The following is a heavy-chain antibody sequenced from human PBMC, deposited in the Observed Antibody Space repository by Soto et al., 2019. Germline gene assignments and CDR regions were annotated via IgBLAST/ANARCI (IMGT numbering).Heavy chain of an antibody. CDR2: ISYDGSNK. CDR1: GFTFSSYA. CDR3: ARARRPDEVNWFDP. J-gene: IGHJ5*02. Sequence: QVQLVESGGGVVQPGRSLRLSCAASGFTFSSYAMHWVRQAPGKGLEWVAVISYDGSNKYYADSVKGRFTISRDNSKNTLYLQMNSLRAEDTAVYYCARARRPDEVNWFDPWGQGTLVTVSS. V-gene: IGHV3-30-3*01.